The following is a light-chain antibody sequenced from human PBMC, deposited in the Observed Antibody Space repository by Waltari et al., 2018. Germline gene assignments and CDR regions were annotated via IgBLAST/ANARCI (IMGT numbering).Light chain of an antibody. Sequence: DIQMTQSPTSLSASVGDRVTLTCRASQSISSYLNWYQQKPGKAPKPLIYAASSLQGGVPSRFSGSGSGTDFTLTISSLQPEDSATYYCQQSYSSPQNSFGQGTKVEIK. J-gene: IGKJ2*03. CDR1: QSISSY. CDR2: AAS. V-gene: IGKV1-39*01. CDR3: QQSYSSPQNS.